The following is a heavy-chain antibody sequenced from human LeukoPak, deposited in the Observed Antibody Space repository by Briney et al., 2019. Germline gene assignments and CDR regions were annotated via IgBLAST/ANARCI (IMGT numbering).Heavy chain of an antibody. Sequence: GGSLRLSCAASAFTSSSYTMNWVRQAPGKGLEWVSSISSSGTYIYSADSVKGRFTISRDNAKNSLYLQMNSLRAEDTAVYYCARGGHYGEGFDYWGQGTLVTVSS. CDR3: ARGGHYGEGFDY. CDR2: ISSSGTYI. D-gene: IGHD4-17*01. V-gene: IGHV3-21*01. J-gene: IGHJ4*02. CDR1: AFTSSSYT.